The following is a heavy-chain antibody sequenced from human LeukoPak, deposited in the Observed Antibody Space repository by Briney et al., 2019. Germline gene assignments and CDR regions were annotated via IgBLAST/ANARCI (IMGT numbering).Heavy chain of an antibody. Sequence: PSETLSLTCTVSGGSISSYYWSWIRQPPGKGLERIGYIYYSGSTNYNPSLKSRVTISVDTSKNQFSLKLSSVTAADTAVYYCARGQRGAAARTYYWGQGTLVTVSS. V-gene: IGHV4-59*12. CDR2: IYYSGST. CDR3: ARGQRGAAARTYY. D-gene: IGHD6-13*01. J-gene: IGHJ4*02. CDR1: GGSISSYY.